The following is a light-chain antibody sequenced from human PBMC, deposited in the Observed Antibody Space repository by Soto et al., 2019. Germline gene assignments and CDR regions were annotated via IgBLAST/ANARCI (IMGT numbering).Light chain of an antibody. CDR1: QSVGSNY. CDR3: QQYGSSPWT. CDR2: GAS. V-gene: IGKV3-20*01. Sequence: DIVLTQSPGTLSLSPGERVALPCRASQSVGSNYLAWYQQKPGQAPRLLVYGASSRATGIPDRFSGSGSGTDFTLTISRLEPEDFAVYYCQQYGSSPWTFGQGTKVDIK. J-gene: IGKJ1*01.